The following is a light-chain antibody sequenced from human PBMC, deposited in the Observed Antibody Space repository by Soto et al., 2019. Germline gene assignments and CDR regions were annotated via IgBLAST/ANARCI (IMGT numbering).Light chain of an antibody. CDR2: GAS. V-gene: IGKV3-15*01. CDR3: QQYDEWPPSYT. Sequence: EIVLTQSPGTLSLSPGERATLSCRASQSVSSSYLAWYQQKPGQAPRLLIYGASTRATGIPVRISGSGSGTEFTLTISSLQSEDFALYYGQQYDEWPPSYTFGQGTKLEIK. CDR1: QSVSSSY. J-gene: IGKJ2*01.